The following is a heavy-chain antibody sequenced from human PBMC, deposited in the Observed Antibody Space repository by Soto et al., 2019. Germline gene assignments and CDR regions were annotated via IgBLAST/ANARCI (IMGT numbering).Heavy chain of an antibody. V-gene: IGHV4-31*03. D-gene: IGHD2-2*01. Sequence: SDTLSLTCTVSGGSISIGGYYWSWIRQHPGKGLEWIGYIYYSGSTYYNPSLKSRVTISVDTSKNQFSLKLSSVTAADTAVYYCARVASRARSMDVWGQGTTVTVSS. CDR2: IYYSGST. CDR1: GGSISIGGYY. CDR3: ARVASRARSMDV. J-gene: IGHJ6*02.